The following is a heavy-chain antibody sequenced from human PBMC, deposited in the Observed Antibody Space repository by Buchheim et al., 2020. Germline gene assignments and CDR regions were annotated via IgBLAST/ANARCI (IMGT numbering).Heavy chain of an antibody. D-gene: IGHD6-13*01. J-gene: IGHJ4*02. Sequence: QVQLQESGPGLVKPSETLSLTCDVSGDSISSNNWWTWVRQPPGKGLEWIGEIYHSGSTNFNPSLKSRVNLSMDRSKNQFSLKLNSMTAADTAVYYCARDSGVAARGFDFWGQGTL. V-gene: IGHV4-4*02. CDR2: IYHSGST. CDR1: GDSISSNNW. CDR3: ARDSGVAARGFDF.